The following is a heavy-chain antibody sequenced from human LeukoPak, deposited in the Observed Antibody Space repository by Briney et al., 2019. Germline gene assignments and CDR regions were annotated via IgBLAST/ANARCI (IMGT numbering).Heavy chain of an antibody. J-gene: IGHJ4*02. CDR2: ISAYNGNT. CDR3: ARAGGYCSSTSCQTFDY. Sequence: GASVKISCKASGGTFSSYAISWVRQAPGQGLEWMGWISAYNGNTNYAQKLQGRVTMTTDTSTSTAYMELRSLGSDDTAVYYCARAGGYCSSTSCQTFDYWGQGTLVTVSS. CDR1: GGTFSSYA. V-gene: IGHV1-18*01. D-gene: IGHD2-2*01.